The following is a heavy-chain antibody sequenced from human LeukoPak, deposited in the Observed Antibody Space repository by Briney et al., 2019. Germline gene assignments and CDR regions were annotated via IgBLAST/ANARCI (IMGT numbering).Heavy chain of an antibody. Sequence: PGGSLRLSCAASGFTFSSYAMSWVRQAPGKGLEWVSAISGSGGSTYYADSVKGRFTISRDNSKNTLYLQMNSLSAEDTAVYYCARDLGVAGWGLFDYWGQGTLVTVSS. CDR3: ARDLGVAGWGLFDY. V-gene: IGHV3-23*01. CDR2: ISGSGGST. CDR1: GFTFSSYA. J-gene: IGHJ4*02. D-gene: IGHD6-19*01.